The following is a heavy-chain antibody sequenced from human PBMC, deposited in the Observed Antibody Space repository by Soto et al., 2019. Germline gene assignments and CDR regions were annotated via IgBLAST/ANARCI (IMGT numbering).Heavy chain of an antibody. V-gene: IGHV3-23*01. J-gene: IGHJ4*02. CDR3: AKVRGDSSGYYFLVYYFDY. D-gene: IGHD3-22*01. CDR2: ISGSGGST. CDR1: GFTFSSYA. Sequence: GGSLRLSCAASGFTFSSYAMSWVRQAPGKGLEWVSAISGSGGSTYYADSVKGRFTISRDNSKNTLYLQMNSLRAEDTAVYYCAKVRGDSSGYYFLVYYFDYWGQGTLVTVSS.